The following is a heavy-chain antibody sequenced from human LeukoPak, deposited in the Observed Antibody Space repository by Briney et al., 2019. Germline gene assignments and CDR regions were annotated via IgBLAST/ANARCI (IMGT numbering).Heavy chain of an antibody. J-gene: IGHJ4*02. D-gene: IGHD2-15*01. CDR3: ARTPAVVVVAATHFDY. Sequence: VASVKVSCKASGCTFSSYAISWVRQAPGQGLEWMGGIIPIFGTANYAQKFQGRVTITADESTSTAYMELSSLRSEDTAVYYCARTPAVVVVAATHFDYWGQGTLVTVSS. CDR2: IIPIFGTA. CDR1: GCTFSSYA. V-gene: IGHV1-69*01.